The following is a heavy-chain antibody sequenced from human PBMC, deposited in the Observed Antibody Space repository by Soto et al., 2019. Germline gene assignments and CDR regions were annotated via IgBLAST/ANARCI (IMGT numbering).Heavy chain of an antibody. Sequence: VASVKVSCKASGGTFSSYAISWVRQAPGQGLEWMGGIIPIFGTANYAQKFQGRVTITADESTSTAYMELSSLRSEDTAVYYCARARGGGHYYDSSGYFDYWGQGTMVTVYS. CDR2: IIPIFGTA. V-gene: IGHV1-69*13. J-gene: IGHJ4*02. CDR1: GGTFSSYA. CDR3: ARARGGGHYYDSSGYFDY. D-gene: IGHD3-22*01.